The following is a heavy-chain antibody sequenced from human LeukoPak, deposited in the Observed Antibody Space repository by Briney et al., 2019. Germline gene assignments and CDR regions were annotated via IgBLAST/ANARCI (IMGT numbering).Heavy chain of an antibody. D-gene: IGHD5-12*01. CDR1: GDSITNTNYY. CDR3: ATIRRYGGDPAYYFDD. J-gene: IGHJ4*02. V-gene: IGHV4-39*01. CDR2: VYYTGAT. Sequence: PSETLSLTCSVSGDSITNTNYYWAWVRQPPGKGLEWIGTVYYTGATFYKPSLKSRVTVSADTSRNQFSLNLTPVTAADAAVYYCATIRRYGGDPAYYFDDWGQGTLVTVSS.